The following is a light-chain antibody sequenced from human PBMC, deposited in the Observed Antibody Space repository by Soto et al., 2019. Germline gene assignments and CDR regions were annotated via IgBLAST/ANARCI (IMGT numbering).Light chain of an antibody. V-gene: IGKV4-1*01. CDR3: QQCYSTPYT. CDR1: QSVLYSSNNKDY. CDR2: WAS. Sequence: DIVMTQSPDSLAVSLGERATINCKSSQSVLYSSNNKDYLAWYQQKPGQPPKLLIYWASTRESGVPDRFSGSGSGTDFTLTISSLQAEEVAVYYCQQCYSTPYTFGQGTKLEIK. J-gene: IGKJ2*01.